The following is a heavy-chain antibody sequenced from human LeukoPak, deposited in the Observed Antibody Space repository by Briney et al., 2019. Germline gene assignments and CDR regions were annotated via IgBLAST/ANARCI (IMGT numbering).Heavy chain of an antibody. Sequence: PSETLSLTCAVYGGSFSGYYWSWIRQPPGKGLEWIGEINHSGSTNYNPALKSRVTISVDTSKNQFSLKLSSVTAADTAVYYCASGNSIAVAGNYWGQGTLVTVSS. CDR3: ASGNSIAVAGNY. D-gene: IGHD6-19*01. CDR2: INHSGST. CDR1: GGSFSGYY. J-gene: IGHJ4*02. V-gene: IGHV4-34*01.